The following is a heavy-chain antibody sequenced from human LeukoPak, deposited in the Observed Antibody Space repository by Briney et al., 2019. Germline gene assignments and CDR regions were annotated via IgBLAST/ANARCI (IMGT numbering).Heavy chain of an antibody. Sequence: GGARRLSCAASGFTFDDYPMHWVRQVPGKGLEWVSLISGDGGTRYYADSVKGRFTISRDNSKNSLYLQMNSLRTEDTALYYCAKDYYWGQGTLVTVSS. CDR2: ISGDGGTR. CDR1: GFTFDDYP. V-gene: IGHV3-43*02. J-gene: IGHJ4*02. CDR3: AKDYY.